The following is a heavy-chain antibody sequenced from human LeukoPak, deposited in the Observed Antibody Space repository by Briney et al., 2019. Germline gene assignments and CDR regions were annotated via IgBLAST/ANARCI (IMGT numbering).Heavy chain of an antibody. V-gene: IGHV1-3*01. CDR2: INADNGKT. CDR1: GYTFTSYA. Sequence: ASVKVSCKASGYTFTSYAMHWVRQAPGQRLEWMGWINADNGKTKYSQKFQGRVTITRDTSASTAYMELSSIRSEETAMSDFALSVPTAFDYRGQGTLGTVSS. J-gene: IGHJ4*02. D-gene: IGHD4-17*01. CDR3: ALSVPTAFDY.